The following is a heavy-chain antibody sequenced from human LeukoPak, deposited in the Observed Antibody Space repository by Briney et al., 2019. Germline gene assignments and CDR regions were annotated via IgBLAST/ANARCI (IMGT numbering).Heavy chain of an antibody. CDR1: GFTFSSYS. J-gene: IGHJ6*04. V-gene: IGHV3-48*04. Sequence: GGSLRLSCAASGFTFSSYSMNWVRQAPGKGLGWLSYISSGSSTIYYADSVKGRFTISRDNAKNSLYLQMNSLRAEDTAVYYCADLGITMIGAVWGKGTTVTISS. CDR2: ISSGSSTI. CDR3: ADLGITMIGAV. D-gene: IGHD3-10*02.